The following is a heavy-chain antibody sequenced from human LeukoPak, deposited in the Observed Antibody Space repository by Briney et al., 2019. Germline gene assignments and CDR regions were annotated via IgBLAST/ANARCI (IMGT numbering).Heavy chain of an antibody. CDR1: GFTFSSYW. CDR3: ARIPYSSGTIDY. D-gene: IGHD6-19*01. J-gene: IGHJ4*02. Sequence: GGSLRLSCAASGFTFSSYWMHWVRQAPGKGPVWVSRINSDGSYTSHADSVKGRFTISRDNAKNTLYLQMNSLRAEDTAVYYCARIPYSSGTIDYWGQGTLVTVSS. CDR2: INSDGSYT. V-gene: IGHV3-74*01.